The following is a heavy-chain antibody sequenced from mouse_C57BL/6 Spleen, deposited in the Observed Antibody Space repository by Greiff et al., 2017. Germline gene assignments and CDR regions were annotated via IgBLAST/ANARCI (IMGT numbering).Heavy chain of an antibody. J-gene: IGHJ1*03. Sequence: VQLQQPGAELVMPGASVKLSCKASGYTFTSYRMHWVQQRPGQGLEWIGEIDPSDSYTNYNQKFKGESTVSVDKSSSTAYMQLSSLTSEDSAVYDCARSIRDGYYWYFDVWGTGTTVTVSS. CDR3: ARSIRDGYYWYFDV. CDR1: GYTFTSYR. D-gene: IGHD2-3*01. V-gene: IGHV1-69*01. CDR2: IDPSDSYT.